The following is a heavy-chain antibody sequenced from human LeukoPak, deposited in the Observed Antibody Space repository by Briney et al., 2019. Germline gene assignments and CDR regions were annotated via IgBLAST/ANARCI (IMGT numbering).Heavy chain of an antibody. V-gene: IGHV3-53*01. CDR3: ASARLRGWFDP. D-gene: IGHD5-12*01. CDR1: GFTFSSYG. CDR2: IYSGGST. Sequence: GGSLRLSCAASGFTFSSYGMSWVRQAPGKGLEWVSVIYSGGSTYYADSVKGRFTISRDNSKNTLYLQMNSLRAEDTAVYYCASARLRGWFDPWGQGTLVTVSS. J-gene: IGHJ5*02.